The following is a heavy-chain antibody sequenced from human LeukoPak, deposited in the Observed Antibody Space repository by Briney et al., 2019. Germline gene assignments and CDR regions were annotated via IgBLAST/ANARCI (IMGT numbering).Heavy chain of an antibody. D-gene: IGHD3-10*01. Sequence: SETLSLTCTVSGYSVSSGFYWGWIRQPPGKGLEWVGIIYHSGNTYYNPSLKSRVTISVDTSKNQFSLKLSSVTAADTAVYYCARRPLGLWFGESYFDYWGQGTLVTVSS. J-gene: IGHJ4*02. CDR1: GYSVSSGFY. CDR3: ARRPLGLWFGESYFDY. V-gene: IGHV4-38-2*02. CDR2: IYHSGNT.